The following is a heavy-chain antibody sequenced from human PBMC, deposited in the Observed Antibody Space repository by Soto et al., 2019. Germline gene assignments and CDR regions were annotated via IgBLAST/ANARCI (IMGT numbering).Heavy chain of an antibody. V-gene: IGHV1-3*01. CDR3: ALKEVGPSFPFDL. CDR1: GFTLTRYA. Sequence: QVHLVQSGAEVEKPGASVKVSCKASGFTLTRYALHWVRQAPGQRLEYMGWINADNGDTGHPQKVQGRVTMTRDIPASTVYMELNSLTSEDTAVYYCALKEVGPSFPFDLWGQGTVVVVSS. J-gene: IGHJ3*01. D-gene: IGHD1-26*01. CDR2: INADNGDT.